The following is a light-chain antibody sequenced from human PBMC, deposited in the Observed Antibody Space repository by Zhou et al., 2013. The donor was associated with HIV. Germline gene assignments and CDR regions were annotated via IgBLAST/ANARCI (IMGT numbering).Light chain of an antibody. CDR2: GAS. Sequence: EIVMTQSPATLSVSPGERATLSCRASLSVSSNLAWYQQKPGQAPRLLIYGASTRATGIPARFSGSGSGTDFTLTISSLEPEDFAVYYCQQRSNWPPSITFGQGHDWEIK. CDR1: LSVSSN. V-gene: IGKV3-15*01. CDR3: QQRSNWPPSIT. J-gene: IGKJ5*01.